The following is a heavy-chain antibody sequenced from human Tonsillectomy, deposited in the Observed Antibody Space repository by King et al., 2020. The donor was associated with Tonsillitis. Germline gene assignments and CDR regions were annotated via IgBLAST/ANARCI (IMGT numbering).Heavy chain of an antibody. J-gene: IGHJ4*02. CDR1: GDTFINYG. CDR3: VRYNYGSMPRADYFDY. D-gene: IGHD3-10*01. CDR2: ITVYNGNT. V-gene: IGHV1-18*01. Sequence: QLVQSGAEVKKPGASVKVSCKASGDTFINYGISWVRQAPGQGLEWMGWITVYNGNTNYAQNLQDRVTMTTDTSTSIAHMELRGLRSDDTAVYYCVRYNYGSMPRADYFDYWGQGTLITVSS.